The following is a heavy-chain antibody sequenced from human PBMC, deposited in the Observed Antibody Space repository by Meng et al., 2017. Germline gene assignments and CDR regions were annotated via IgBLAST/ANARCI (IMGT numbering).Heavy chain of an antibody. CDR3: ARYACSGGSCYADY. Sequence: GESLKISCAASGFTFSSYAMHWVRQAPGKGLEYVSAISSNGGSTYYANSVKGRFTISRDNSKNTLYLQMGSLRAEDMAVYYCARYACSGGSCYADYWGQGTLVTSPQ. J-gene: IGHJ4*02. V-gene: IGHV3-64*01. CDR1: GFTFSSYA. CDR2: ISSNGGST. D-gene: IGHD2-15*01.